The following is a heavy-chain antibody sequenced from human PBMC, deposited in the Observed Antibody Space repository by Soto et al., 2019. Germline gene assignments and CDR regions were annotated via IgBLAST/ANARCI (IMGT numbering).Heavy chain of an antibody. CDR1: GFTLSNYV. V-gene: IGHV3-48*04. J-gene: IGHJ4*02. CDR3: ARDVAHYFDY. Sequence: PGGSLRLSCAASGFTLSNYVMNWVRQAPGKGLEWVSCIGSDSGTIFYADSVKGRFTISRDSAKNTLYLQMNSLRAEDTAVYYCARDVAHYFDYWGQGTLVTVSS. D-gene: IGHD2-21*01. CDR2: IGSDSGTI.